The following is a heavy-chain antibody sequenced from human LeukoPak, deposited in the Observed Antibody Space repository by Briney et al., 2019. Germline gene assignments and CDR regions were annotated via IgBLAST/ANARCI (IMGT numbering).Heavy chain of an antibody. CDR1: GYTFTSYY. J-gene: IGHJ4*02. Sequence: GESLKISCKGSGYTFTSYYMHWVRQAPGQGLEWMGIINPSGGSTSYAQKFQGRVTMTRDTSTSTVYMELSSLRSEDTAVYYCARVAYGDYYQRYFDYWGQGTLVTVSS. CDR3: ARVAYGDYYQRYFDY. CDR2: INPSGGST. D-gene: IGHD4-17*01. V-gene: IGHV1-46*01.